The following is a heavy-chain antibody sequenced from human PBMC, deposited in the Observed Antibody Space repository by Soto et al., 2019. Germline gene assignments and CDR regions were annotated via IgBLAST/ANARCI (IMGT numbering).Heavy chain of an antibody. D-gene: IGHD3-16*01. Sequence: QVQLQESGPGLVKPSETLSLTCTVSGASISNYYWSWIRQPPGKGLEWIGYVSYSGSTNYNPSLKRRVTISVDPSKTPFSLKLNSVTAADTAVYYCARGGGGDGYKLWGQGTLVTVSS. CDR3: ARGGGGDGYKL. CDR1: GASISNYY. CDR2: VSYSGST. J-gene: IGHJ4*02. V-gene: IGHV4-59*01.